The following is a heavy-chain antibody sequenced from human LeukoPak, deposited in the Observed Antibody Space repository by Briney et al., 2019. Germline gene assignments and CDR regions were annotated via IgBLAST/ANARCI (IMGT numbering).Heavy chain of an antibody. Sequence: GGSLRLSCAASGFTFSSYAMSWVRQAPGKGLEWVSGISGSGGSTYYADSVKGRFTISRDNSKNTLYLQMNSLRAEDTAVYYCATIQRWPGRYWGQGTLVTVSS. J-gene: IGHJ4*02. D-gene: IGHD5-18*01. CDR3: ATIQRWPGRY. V-gene: IGHV3-23*01. CDR1: GFTFSSYA. CDR2: ISGSGGST.